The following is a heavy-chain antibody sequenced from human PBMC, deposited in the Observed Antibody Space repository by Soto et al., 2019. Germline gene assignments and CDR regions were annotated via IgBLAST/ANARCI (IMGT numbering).Heavy chain of an antibody. J-gene: IGHJ2*01. V-gene: IGHV4-31*02. CDR3: ATCFFFQAEDGIRDVRSVSAFLLSRSSDL. CDR2: IYYSGST. D-gene: IGHD3-10*02. Sequence: QHPGKGLEGIGYIYYSGSTYYNPSLKSRVTISVDTSKNQFSLKLSSVTAADTAVYYCATCFFFQAEDGIRDVRSVSAFLLSRSSDL.